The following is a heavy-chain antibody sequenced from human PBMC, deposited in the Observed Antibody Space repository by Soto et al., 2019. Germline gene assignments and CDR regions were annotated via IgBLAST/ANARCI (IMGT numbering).Heavy chain of an antibody. V-gene: IGHV3-30*18. CDR2: ISYDGSNK. J-gene: IGHJ6*02. Sequence: QVQLVESGGGVVQPGRSLRLSCAASGFTFSSYGMHWVRQAPGKGLVWVAVISYDGSNKYYADSVKGRFTISRDNSKNTLYLQMNSLRAEDTAVYYCAKDRGEHIHYYYYGMDVWGQGTTVTVSS. D-gene: IGHD3-10*01. CDR3: AKDRGEHIHYYYYGMDV. CDR1: GFTFSSYG.